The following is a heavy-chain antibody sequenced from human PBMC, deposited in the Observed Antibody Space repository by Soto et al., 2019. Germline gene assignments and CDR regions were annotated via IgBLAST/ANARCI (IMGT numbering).Heavy chain of an antibody. CDR3: ARRTVNIRTFYSGLKTHCFDY. D-gene: IGHD6-19*01. CDR1: GDSMSSSDYY. CDR2: IYYSGST. V-gene: IGHV4-39*01. Sequence: SETLSLTCAVPGDSMSSSDYYWGWIRQPPGKGLEWIGSIYYSGSTYYNPSLQSRVAISVDTSKNQFSLKLKSVTAADTAIYYCARRTVNIRTFYSGLKTHCFDYWGQGAPVTVSS. J-gene: IGHJ4*02.